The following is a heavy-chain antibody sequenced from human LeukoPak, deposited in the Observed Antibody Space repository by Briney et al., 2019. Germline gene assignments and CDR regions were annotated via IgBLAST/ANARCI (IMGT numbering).Heavy chain of an antibody. CDR1: GFTFSSYG. J-gene: IGHJ6*02. CDR2: IWSDGTKT. Sequence: QPGGSLRLSCAASGFTFSSYGMHWVRQAPGKGLEWVAVIWSDGTKTYYADSVKGRFTISRDTSKNTLYLQMNSLRADDTAVYFCARDLSRYSLDVRGQGTTVTVSS. CDR3: ARDLSRYSLDV. V-gene: IGHV3-33*01.